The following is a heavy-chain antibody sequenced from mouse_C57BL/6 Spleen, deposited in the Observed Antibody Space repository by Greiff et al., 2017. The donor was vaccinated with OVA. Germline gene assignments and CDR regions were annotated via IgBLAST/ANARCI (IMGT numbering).Heavy chain of an antibody. CDR3: ARPSLLCGKEFAY. D-gene: IGHD1-1*02. CDR1: GFTFSDYY. V-gene: IGHV5-12*01. CDR2: ISNGGGST. Sequence: EVKLMESGGGLVQPGGSLKLSCAASGFTFSDYYMYWVRQTPEKRLEWVAYISNGGGSTYYPDTVKGRFTISRDNAKNTLYLQMIRLKSEDTAMYYGARPSLLCGKEFAYWGQGTLVTVSA. J-gene: IGHJ3*01.